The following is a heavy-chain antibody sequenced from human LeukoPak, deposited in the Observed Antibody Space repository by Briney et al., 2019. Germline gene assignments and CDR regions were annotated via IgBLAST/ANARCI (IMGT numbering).Heavy chain of an antibody. D-gene: IGHD3-22*01. Sequence: GGSLRLSCAVSRFTFATYWMSWVRQAPGKGLECVANINPDGSQKYYLDSVKGRFTISRDNAKNALYLEMNSLRAEDTALYYCATSAHSSGNDWGHGTLVTVSS. CDR1: RFTFATYW. CDR2: INPDGSQK. CDR3: ATSAHSSGND. J-gene: IGHJ4*01. V-gene: IGHV3-7*01.